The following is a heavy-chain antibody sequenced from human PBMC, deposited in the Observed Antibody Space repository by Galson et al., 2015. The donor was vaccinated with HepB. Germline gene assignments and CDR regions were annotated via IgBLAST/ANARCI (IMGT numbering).Heavy chain of an antibody. J-gene: IGHJ3*02. CDR1: GFTFSSYG. CDR2: IWYDGSNK. Sequence: SLRLSCAASGFTFSSYGMHWVRQAPGKGLEWVAVIWYDGSNKYYADSVKGRFTISRDNSKNTLYLQMNSLRAEDTAVYYCARDLRPEYGSDAFDIWGQGTMVTVSS. D-gene: IGHD3-10*01. V-gene: IGHV3-33*01. CDR3: ARDLRPEYGSDAFDI.